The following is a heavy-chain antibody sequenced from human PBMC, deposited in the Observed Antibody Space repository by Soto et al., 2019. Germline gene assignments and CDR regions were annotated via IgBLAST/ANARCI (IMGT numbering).Heavy chain of an antibody. J-gene: IGHJ6*02. CDR3: VRQGIGNLHGLVDI. D-gene: IGHD3-10*01. CDR1: GGSIDGHN. CDR2: VYCTGGS. V-gene: IGHV4-59*08. Sequence: QVQLHESGPGLVKPSETLSLTCTVSGGSIDGHNCAWIRQTPGKALEWIGYVYCTGGSGYNPALKDRVTLSMDTSKRQSSLQMRPVTAADTAVYYCVRQGIGNLHGLVDIWGRGTTVTVSS.